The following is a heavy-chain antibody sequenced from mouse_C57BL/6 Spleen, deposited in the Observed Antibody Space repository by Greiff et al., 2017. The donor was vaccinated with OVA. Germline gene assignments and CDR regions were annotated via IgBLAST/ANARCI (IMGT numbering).Heavy chain of an antibody. CDR3: ARSRGLPDYFDY. V-gene: IGHV1-52*01. D-gene: IGHD2-4*01. CDR2: IDPSDSET. CDR1: GYTFTSYW. Sequence: VQLQQPGAELVRPGSSVKLSCKASGYTFTSYWMHWVKQRPIQGLEWIGNIDPSDSETHYNQKFKDKATLTVDKSSSTAYMQLSSLTSEDSAVYYCARSRGLPDYFDYWGQGTTLTVSS. J-gene: IGHJ2*01.